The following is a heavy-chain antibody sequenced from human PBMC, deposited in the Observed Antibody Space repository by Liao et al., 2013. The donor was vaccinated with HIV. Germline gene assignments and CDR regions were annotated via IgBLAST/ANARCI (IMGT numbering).Heavy chain of an antibody. CDR1: GDSISSGNYY. V-gene: IGHV4-30-4*01. D-gene: IGHD3-10*01. CDR3: AREVRGLKVAFHYFDS. J-gene: IGHJ4*01. CDR2: VYYTGTT. Sequence: QVQLQESGPGRVKPSQTLSVTCAVSGDSISSGNYYWTWIRQTPGKGLEWIGYVYYTGTTFYSPSLRSRVTISIDKSKNQFSLSLRSVTAADTAVYFCAREVRGLKVAFHYFDSWGLEPGSPSL.